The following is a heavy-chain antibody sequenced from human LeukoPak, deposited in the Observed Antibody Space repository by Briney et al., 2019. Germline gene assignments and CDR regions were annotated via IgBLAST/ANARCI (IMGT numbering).Heavy chain of an antibody. CDR1: GGTFSSYA. V-gene: IGHV1-46*01. CDR2: ISPSGGST. CDR3: ARAGGAHNYYYYMDV. J-gene: IGHJ6*03. Sequence: ASVKVSCKASGGTFSSYAISWVRQAPGQGPEWMGVISPSGGSTTYAQKFQGRVTLTRDMSTSTDYLELSSLRSEDTAVYYCARAGGAHNYYYYMDVWGKGTTVTISS. D-gene: IGHD1-26*01.